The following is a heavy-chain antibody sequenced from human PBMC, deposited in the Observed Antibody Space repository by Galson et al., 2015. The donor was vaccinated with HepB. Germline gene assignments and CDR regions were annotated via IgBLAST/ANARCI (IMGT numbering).Heavy chain of an antibody. CDR2: IKQDGSEK. Sequence: SLRLSCAASGFTFSSYWMTWVRQAPGKGLEWVANIKQDGSEKYYVDSVKGRFTISRDNAKNSLYLQMNSLRAEDTAVYYCARASDIVPHFDYWGQGTLVTVSS. CDR1: GFTFSSYW. CDR3: ARASDIVPHFDY. J-gene: IGHJ4*02. D-gene: IGHD3-16*02. V-gene: IGHV3-7*03.